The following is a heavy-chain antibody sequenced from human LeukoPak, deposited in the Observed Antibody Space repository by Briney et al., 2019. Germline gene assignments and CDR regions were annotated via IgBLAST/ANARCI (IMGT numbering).Heavy chain of an antibody. CDR3: AREQYYGSGTTP. J-gene: IGHJ4*02. CDR1: GGSISSYY. CDR2: VYYSGST. D-gene: IGHD3-10*01. Sequence: SETLSLTCTVSGGSISSYYWSWIRQPPGKGLEWIGYVYYSGSTNYNPSLKSRVTISVDTSKNQFSLKLSSVTAADTAVYYCAREQYYGSGTTPWGQGTLVTVSS. V-gene: IGHV4-59*12.